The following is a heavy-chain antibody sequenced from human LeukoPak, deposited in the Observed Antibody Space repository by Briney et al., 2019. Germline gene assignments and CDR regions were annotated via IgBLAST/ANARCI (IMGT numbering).Heavy chain of an antibody. D-gene: IGHD1-26*01. CDR3: ARVDLIVGATGDFDY. J-gene: IGHJ4*02. Sequence: ASVKVSCKASRYTFTSYGISWVRQAPGQGLEWMGWISAYNGNTNYAQKLQGRVTMTTDTSTSTAYMELRSLRSDDTAVYYCARVDLIVGATGDFDYWGQGTLVTVSS. CDR2: ISAYNGNT. V-gene: IGHV1-18*01. CDR1: RYTFTSYG.